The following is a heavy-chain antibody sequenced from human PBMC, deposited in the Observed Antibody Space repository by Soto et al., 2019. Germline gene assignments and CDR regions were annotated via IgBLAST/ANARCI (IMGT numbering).Heavy chain of an antibody. CDR1: GGSISSSSYY. D-gene: IGHD6-13*01. CDR2: IYYSGST. CDR3: ARDRLIRRSSWYYYYGMDV. Sequence: SETLSLTCTVSGGSISSSSYYWGWIRQPPGKGLEWIGSIYYSGSTYYNPSLKSRVTISVDTSKNQFSLKLSSVTAADTAVYYCARDRLIRRSSWYYYYGMDVWGQGTTVTVSS. V-gene: IGHV4-39*02. J-gene: IGHJ6*02.